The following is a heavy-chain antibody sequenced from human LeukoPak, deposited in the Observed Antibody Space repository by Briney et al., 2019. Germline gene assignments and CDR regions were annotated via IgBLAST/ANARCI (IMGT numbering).Heavy chain of an antibody. V-gene: IGHV3-30*02. CDR2: LEKDGDDI. CDR1: GFIFSHYG. CDR3: AKDSGTLHGGPDF. Sequence: PGGSLRLSCGASGFIFSHYGMHWVRQAPGKGLEWVAYLEKDGDDIMYGDSVKGRFTISRDNSKNKVYLQMNSLRSEDTAVYYCAKDSGTLHGGPDFWGQGTLVSVSS. D-gene: IGHD3-10*01. J-gene: IGHJ4*02.